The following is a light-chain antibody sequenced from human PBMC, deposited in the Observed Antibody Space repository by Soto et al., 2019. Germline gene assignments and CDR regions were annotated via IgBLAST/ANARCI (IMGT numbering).Light chain of an antibody. CDR2: KAS. V-gene: IGKV1-5*03. CDR3: QQYNSYSST. Sequence: DIQMTQSPSTLSASVGHRVTITCRASQSISAWLAWYQQKPGKAPKLLIYKASSLESGVPSRFSGSGSGTEFTLTISSLQPDDFASYYCQQYNSYSSTFGQRTKVEIK. J-gene: IGKJ1*01. CDR1: QSISAW.